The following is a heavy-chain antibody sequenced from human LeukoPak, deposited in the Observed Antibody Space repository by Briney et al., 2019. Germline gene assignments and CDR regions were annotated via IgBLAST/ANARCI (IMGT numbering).Heavy chain of an antibody. CDR2: IIPILGIG. CDR3: ARDFDYDILTGKTTPGWFDP. D-gene: IGHD3-9*01. J-gene: IGHJ5*02. V-gene: IGHV1-69*04. CDR1: GGTFSSYT. Sequence: ASVKLSCKASGGTFSSYTISWVRQAPGQAPEWMGRIIPILGIGNYAQNFQCRVTITADKSTSTAYMELSSLRSEDTAVYYCARDFDYDILTGKTTPGWFDPWGQGTLVTVSS.